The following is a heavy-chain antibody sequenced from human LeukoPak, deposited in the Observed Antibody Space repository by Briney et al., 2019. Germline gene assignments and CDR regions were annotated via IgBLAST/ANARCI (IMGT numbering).Heavy chain of an antibody. D-gene: IGHD6-19*01. CDR1: GFPFSGSG. CDR2: IWYDGSNQ. CDR3: AKDSRAKGLAVAASGAFDI. V-gene: IGHV3-33*06. Sequence: GSALRLSCAASGFPFSGSGMHWVRQAPGKGLEWVAIIWYDGSNQYYADSVKGRFTISRDNSKNTLYLQMNSLRAEDTAVYYCAKDSRAKGLAVAASGAFDIWGQGTMVTVSS. J-gene: IGHJ3*02.